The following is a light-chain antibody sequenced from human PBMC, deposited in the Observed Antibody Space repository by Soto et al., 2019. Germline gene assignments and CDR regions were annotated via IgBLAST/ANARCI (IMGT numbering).Light chain of an antibody. CDR1: QSVSSSY. CDR3: QQYGSSLGWT. CDR2: GAS. V-gene: IGKV3-20*01. J-gene: IGKJ1*01. Sequence: EIVLTQSPGTLSLSPGERATLSCRASQSVSSSYLAWYQQKPGQAPRLLIYGASSRATGIPDRFSGSGSGTDFALTSSILEPEDFAVYYCQQYGSSLGWTFGQGTKVAIK.